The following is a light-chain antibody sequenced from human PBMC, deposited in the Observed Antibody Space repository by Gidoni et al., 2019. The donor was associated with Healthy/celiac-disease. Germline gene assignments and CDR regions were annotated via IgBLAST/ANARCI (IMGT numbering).Light chain of an antibody. Sequence: DIVMTQSPLSLPVTPGEPASISCRSSQSLLHSNGYNYLDWYLQKPGQSPQLLIYLGSNRASGVPDRFSGSGSSTDFTLKISRVEAEDVGVYYCMQALQTPLTFXGXTKVEIK. V-gene: IGKV2-28*01. CDR2: LGS. CDR1: QSLLHSNGYNY. CDR3: MQALQTPLT. J-gene: IGKJ4*01.